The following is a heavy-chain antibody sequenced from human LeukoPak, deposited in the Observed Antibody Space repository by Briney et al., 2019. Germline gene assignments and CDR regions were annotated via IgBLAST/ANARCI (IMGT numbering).Heavy chain of an antibody. CDR3: ARAGGYNVLWGKTLNWFDP. CDR2: IYYSGST. CDR1: GGSISGYY. Sequence: TSETLSLTCTVSGGSISGYYWSWIRQPPGKGLEWIGYIYYSGSTNYNPSLKSRVTISVDTSKNQFSLKLSSVTAADTAVYYCARAGGYNVLWGKTLNWFDPWGQGTLVTVSS. J-gene: IGHJ5*02. D-gene: IGHD5-24*01. V-gene: IGHV4-59*01.